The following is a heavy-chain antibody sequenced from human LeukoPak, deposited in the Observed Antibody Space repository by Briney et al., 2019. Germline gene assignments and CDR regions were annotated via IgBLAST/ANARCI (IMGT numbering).Heavy chain of an antibody. D-gene: IGHD3-10*01. CDR2: IKQDGTEK. V-gene: IGHV3-7*01. CDR3: ARERGSGSYHPFDP. CDR1: GFKFSSYW. Sequence: GGSLRLSCVASGFKFSSYWMSWVRQAPGEGVEWVANIKQDGTEKNYVDSVKGRFTISRDNAKNSLYLQMNSLRAEDTAVYYCARERGSGSYHPFDPWGQGTLATVSS. J-gene: IGHJ5*02.